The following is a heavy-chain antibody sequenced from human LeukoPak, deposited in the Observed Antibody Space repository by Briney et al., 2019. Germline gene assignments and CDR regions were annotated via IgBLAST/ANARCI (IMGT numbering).Heavy chain of an antibody. V-gene: IGHV3-23*01. J-gene: IGHJ4*02. Sequence: GGSLRLSCAASGFTFSSYAMSWVRQAPGKGLEWVSAISGSGGSTYYADSVKGRFTISRGNSKNTLNLQMNSLRAEDTAVYYCAKESDGYYFTTSDYWGQGTLVTVSS. CDR1: GFTFSSYA. D-gene: IGHD3-22*01. CDR2: ISGSGGST. CDR3: AKESDGYYFTTSDY.